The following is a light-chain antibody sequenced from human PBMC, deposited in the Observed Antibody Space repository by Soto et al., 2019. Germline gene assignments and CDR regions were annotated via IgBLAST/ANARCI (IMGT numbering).Light chain of an antibody. Sequence: GDTVSITCRASQSINNYLNWYQQKPGKAPNLLIYAASSLQSGVPSRFSGSGTGTDFTLTIRSLQPEDFATYYCQQSYSTLPLTFGGGTKVEIK. CDR1: QSINNY. J-gene: IGKJ4*01. CDR2: AAS. V-gene: IGKV1-39*01. CDR3: QQSYSTLPLT.